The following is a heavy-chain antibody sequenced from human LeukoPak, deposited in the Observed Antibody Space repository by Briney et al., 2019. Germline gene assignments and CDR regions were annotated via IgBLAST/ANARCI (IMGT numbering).Heavy chain of an antibody. Sequence: GRSLRLSCAASGFTFSSYGMHWVRQAPGKGLEWVSSISSSSSYIYYADSVKGRFTISRDNANNSLYLQMNSLRAEDTAVYYCARGYRGFDMWGQGTMVTVSS. D-gene: IGHD5-18*01. J-gene: IGHJ3*02. V-gene: IGHV3-21*01. CDR2: ISSSSSYI. CDR1: GFTFSSYG. CDR3: ARGYRGFDM.